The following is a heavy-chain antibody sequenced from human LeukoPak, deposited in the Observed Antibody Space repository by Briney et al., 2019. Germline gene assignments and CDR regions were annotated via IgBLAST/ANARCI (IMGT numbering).Heavy chain of an antibody. CDR3: ARDLPDSSSSYYYYYYGMDV. D-gene: IGHD6-6*01. CDR1: GGSISSYY. CDR2: INHSGST. V-gene: IGHV4-34*01. Sequence: SETLSLTCTVSGGSISSYYWSWIRQPPGKGLEWIGEINHSGSTNYNPSLKSRVTISVDTSKNQFSLKLSSVTAADTAVYYCARDLPDSSSSYYYYYYGMDVWGQGTTVTVSS. J-gene: IGHJ6*02.